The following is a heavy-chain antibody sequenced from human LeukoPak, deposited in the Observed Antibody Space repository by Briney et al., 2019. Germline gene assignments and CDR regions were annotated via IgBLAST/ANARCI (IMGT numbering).Heavy chain of an antibody. Sequence: PGGSLRLSCAASGFTFSSYGMHWVRQAPGRGLEWVAVISYDGSNKYYADSVKGRFTISRDNSKNTLYLQMNSLRAEDTAVYYCAKCGLWFGEFFPFDYWGQGTLVTVSS. CDR1: GFTFSSYG. J-gene: IGHJ4*02. CDR3: AKCGLWFGEFFPFDY. D-gene: IGHD3-10*01. V-gene: IGHV3-30*18. CDR2: ISYDGSNK.